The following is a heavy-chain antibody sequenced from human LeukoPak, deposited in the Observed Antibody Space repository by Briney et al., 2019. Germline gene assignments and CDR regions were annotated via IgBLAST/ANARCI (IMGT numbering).Heavy chain of an antibody. Sequence: SETLSLTCAVYGGSFSDTYWSWIRQPPGKGLEWIGEIIHSGSTNYNPSLKSRVTISVDTSKNQFSLKLSSVTAADTAAYYCARGVGGLCSGGSCYLYYFDFWGQGTLVTVSS. V-gene: IGHV4-34*01. CDR1: GGSFSDTY. CDR2: IIHSGST. J-gene: IGHJ4*02. D-gene: IGHD2-15*01. CDR3: ARGVGGLCSGGSCYLYYFDF.